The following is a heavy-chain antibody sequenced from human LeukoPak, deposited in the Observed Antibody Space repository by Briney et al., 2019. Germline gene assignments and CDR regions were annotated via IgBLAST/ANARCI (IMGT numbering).Heavy chain of an antibody. J-gene: IGHJ4*02. CDR2: ISSSSSYI. CDR1: GFTFSSYW. Sequence: GGSLRLSCAASGFTFSSYWLSWVRQAPGKGLEWVSSISSSSSYIYYAGSVKGRFTISRDNAKNSLYLQMNSLRAEDTAVYYCARRPDDYSNYVDYWGQGTLVTVSS. D-gene: IGHD4-11*01. CDR3: ARRPDDYSNYVDY. V-gene: IGHV3-21*01.